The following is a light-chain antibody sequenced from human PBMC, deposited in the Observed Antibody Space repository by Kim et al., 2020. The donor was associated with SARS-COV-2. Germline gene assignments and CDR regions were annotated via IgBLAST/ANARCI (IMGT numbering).Light chain of an antibody. V-gene: IGKV3-20*01. CDR1: QSVNSNY. Sequence: FPGEGSTLSSRTSQSVNSNYIAWYQQKPGQAPRLLIHAASSRAAGIPDRFSGSGSGTDFTLTIRTVEPEDFVVYYCGQYGSSPRTFGQGTKVEIK. J-gene: IGKJ1*01. CDR2: AAS. CDR3: GQYGSSPRT.